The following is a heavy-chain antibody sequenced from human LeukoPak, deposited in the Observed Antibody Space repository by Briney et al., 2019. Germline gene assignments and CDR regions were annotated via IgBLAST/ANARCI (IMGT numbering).Heavy chain of an antibody. D-gene: IGHD3-10*01. CDR1: GFTFSSYE. V-gene: IGHV3-48*03. CDR2: ISTGGSAI. CDR3: ARVSGSGSYYNAAY. Sequence: PGGSLSLSCAASGFTFSSYEMNWVRQAAGRGREWVSYISTGGSAIYYADSVKGRFTISKDNAKNSLYLQMNSLRADDTAVYYCARVSGSGSYYNAAYWGQGTLVTVSS. J-gene: IGHJ4*02.